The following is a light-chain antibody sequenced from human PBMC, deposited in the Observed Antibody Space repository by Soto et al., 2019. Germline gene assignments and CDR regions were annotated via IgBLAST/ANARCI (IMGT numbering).Light chain of an antibody. CDR1: QSVSTY. V-gene: IGKV3-11*01. Sequence: EVVLTQSPATLSLSPGEIATLSCRASQSVSTYLAWFQQKPGQPPRLLIYGASNRATGTPARFSGSGSGTDFTLTISSLEPEDFAVYYCHQRSNWPPFTFGPGTKVEIK. CDR2: GAS. CDR3: HQRSNWPPFT. J-gene: IGKJ3*01.